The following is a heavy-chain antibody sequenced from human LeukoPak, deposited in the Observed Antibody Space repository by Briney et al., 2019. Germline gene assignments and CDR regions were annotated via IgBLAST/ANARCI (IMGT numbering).Heavy chain of an antibody. Sequence: PSETLSLTCTVSGGSISSSSYYWGWIRQPPGKGLEWIGSIYYSGGTYYNPSLKSRVTISVDTSKNQFSLKLSSVTAADTAMYYCARSLYGVNTWFDYWGQGTLVTVSS. J-gene: IGHJ4*02. CDR3: ARSLYGVNTWFDY. CDR2: IYYSGGT. CDR1: GGSISSSSYY. D-gene: IGHD4/OR15-4a*01. V-gene: IGHV4-39*07.